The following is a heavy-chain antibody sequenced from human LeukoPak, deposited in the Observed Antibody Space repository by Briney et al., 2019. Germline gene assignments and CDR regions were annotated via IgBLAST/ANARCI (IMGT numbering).Heavy chain of an antibody. CDR2: IYYSGST. J-gene: IGHJ6*02. D-gene: IGHD3-16*01. Sequence: PSQTLSLTRTVSGGSISSGGYYWSWIRQHPGKGLEWIGYIYYSGSTYYNPSLKSRVTISVDTSKNQFSLKLSSVTAADTAVYYCARVRTWGIFHGMDVWGQGTTVTVSS. CDR3: ARVRTWGIFHGMDV. CDR1: GGSISSGGYY. V-gene: IGHV4-31*03.